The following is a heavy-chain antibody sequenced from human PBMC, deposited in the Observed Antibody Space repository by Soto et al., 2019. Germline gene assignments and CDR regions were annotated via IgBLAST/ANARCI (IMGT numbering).Heavy chain of an antibody. Sequence: QVQLVESGGGVVQPGRSLRLSCAASAFTFRSYTMHWVRQAPGKGLEWVATISYEGSNTYYADSVRGRFTISRDNSKNTLYLQMNTLRPEDTGVYYCARVTPGNNLYYFSGLDFWGQGTSVTVSS. CDR3: ARVTPGNNLYYFSGLDF. D-gene: IGHD1-1*01. J-gene: IGHJ6*02. V-gene: IGHV3-30-3*01. CDR2: ISYEGSNT. CDR1: AFTFRSYT.